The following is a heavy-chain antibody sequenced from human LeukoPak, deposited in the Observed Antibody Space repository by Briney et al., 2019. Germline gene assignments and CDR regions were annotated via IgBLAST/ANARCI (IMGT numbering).Heavy chain of an antibody. D-gene: IGHD5-18*01. CDR3: ARGGGYSYGPFDY. CDR2: INSDGSST. Sequence: GGSLRLSCAASGFTFSSYWMHWVRQAPGKGLVWVSHINSDGSSTNYADSVKGRFTISRDNAKNTLYLQMNSLRAEDTAVYHCARGGGYSYGPFDYWGQGTLVTVSS. J-gene: IGHJ4*02. V-gene: IGHV3-74*01. CDR1: GFTFSSYW.